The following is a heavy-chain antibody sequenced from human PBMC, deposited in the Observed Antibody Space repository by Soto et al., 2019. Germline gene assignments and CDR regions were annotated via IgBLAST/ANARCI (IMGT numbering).Heavy chain of an antibody. CDR3: ARDLDGSGSYYTNY. CDR1: GYTFSSIG. D-gene: IGHD3-10*01. Sequence: QVQLVQSGAEVKKPGASVTVSCKTSGYTFSSIGITWVRQAPGQGLEWMGWISPHKDDTYYAQRLQGRVTMTTDTPTSTAYIELRSLRSDDTAVYFCARDLDGSGSYYTNYWSQGTLVTVSS. J-gene: IGHJ4*02. V-gene: IGHV1-18*01. CDR2: ISPHKDDT.